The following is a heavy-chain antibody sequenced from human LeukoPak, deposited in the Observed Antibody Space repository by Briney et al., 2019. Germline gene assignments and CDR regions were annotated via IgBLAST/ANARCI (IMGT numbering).Heavy chain of an antibody. V-gene: IGHV1-2*02. Sequence: ASVTVSCKASGYTFTGYYMHWVRQAPGQGLEWMGWINPSSGGTNYAQKFQGRVTMTRDTSISTAYMELSSLRSEDTAVYYCARGAYDSSGYYLFDYWGQGTLVTVSS. J-gene: IGHJ4*02. CDR1: GYTFTGYY. D-gene: IGHD3-22*01. CDR2: INPSSGGT. CDR3: ARGAYDSSGYYLFDY.